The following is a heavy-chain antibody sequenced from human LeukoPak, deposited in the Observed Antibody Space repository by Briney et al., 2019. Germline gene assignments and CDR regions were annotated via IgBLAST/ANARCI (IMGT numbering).Heavy chain of an antibody. Sequence: SETLSLTCTVSGGSISSYYWSWIRQPPGKGLEWIGYIYYSGSTNCNPSLKSRVTISVDTSKNQFSLKLSSVTAADTAVYYCASVLSPSSSFDYWGQGTLVTVSS. CDR2: IYYSGST. CDR1: GGSISSYY. CDR3: ASVLSPSSSFDY. V-gene: IGHV4-59*01. J-gene: IGHJ4*02. D-gene: IGHD6-13*01.